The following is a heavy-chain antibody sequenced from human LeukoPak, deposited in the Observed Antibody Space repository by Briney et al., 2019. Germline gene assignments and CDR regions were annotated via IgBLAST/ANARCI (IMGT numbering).Heavy chain of an antibody. J-gene: IGHJ6*02. CDR3: AREYDILTGYPPGYYGMDV. Sequence: GGSLRLSCAASGFTFSSYWMSWVRQAPGKGLEWVANIKQDGSEKYYVDSVKGRFTISRDNAKNSLYLQMNSLRAEDTAVYYCAREYDILTGYPPGYYGMDVWGQGTTVTVSS. V-gene: IGHV3-7*01. CDR2: IKQDGSEK. CDR1: GFTFSSYW. D-gene: IGHD3-9*01.